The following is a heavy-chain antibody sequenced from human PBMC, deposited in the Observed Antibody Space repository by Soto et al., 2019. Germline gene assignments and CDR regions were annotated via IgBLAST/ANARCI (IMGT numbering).Heavy chain of an antibody. V-gene: IGHV3-23*01. CDR2: ISGSGGNS. J-gene: IGHJ4*02. D-gene: IGHD5-12*01. CDR3: AKLGMTTINRDY. CDR1: GFSFDTYA. Sequence: PGGSLRLSCAPSGFSFDTYAMRWGRQPPGKRLEWVLNISGSGGNSYYADSVKGRFTISRDNSKNILYLQMTSLRAEDTALYYCAKLGMTTINRDYWGQGTQVTVSS.